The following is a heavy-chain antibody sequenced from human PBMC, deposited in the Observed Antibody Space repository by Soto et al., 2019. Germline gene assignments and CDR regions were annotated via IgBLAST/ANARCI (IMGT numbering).Heavy chain of an antibody. D-gene: IGHD6-13*01. CDR1: GYTFTSYG. J-gene: IGHJ3*02. Sequence: ASVKVSCKASGYTFTSYGISWVRQAPGQGLEWMGWISAYNGNTNYAQKLQGRVTMTTDTSTSTAYMGLRSLRSDDTAVYYCARVLNRAPAEPAAAYPVAFDIWGQGTMVTVSS. V-gene: IGHV1-18*01. CDR3: ARVLNRAPAEPAAAYPVAFDI. CDR2: ISAYNGNT.